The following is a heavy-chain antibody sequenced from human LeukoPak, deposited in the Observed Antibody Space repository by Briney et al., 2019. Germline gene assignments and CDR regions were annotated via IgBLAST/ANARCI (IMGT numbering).Heavy chain of an antibody. D-gene: IGHD2-8*01. V-gene: IGHV3-7*01. CDR2: INQDGSGT. J-gene: IGHJ4*02. CDR1: GFQFNTYW. Sequence: GGSLRLSCAASGFQFNTYWMSWVRQAPGKGLEWVANINQDGSGTYYVDHMKGHFTISRDNAKNSVYLQLNSLRAEDTAMYYCATDAPYCTTISSYGGHEYWGQGTLVTVSS. CDR3: ATDAPYCTTISSYGGHEY.